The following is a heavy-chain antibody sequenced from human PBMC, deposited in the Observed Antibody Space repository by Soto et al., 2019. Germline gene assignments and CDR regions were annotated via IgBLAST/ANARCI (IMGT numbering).Heavy chain of an antibody. Sequence: GASVKVSCKASGYTFTSYYMHWVRQAPGQGLEWVGIINPSGGSTSYAQKFQGRVTMTRDTSTSTVYMELSSLRSEDTAVYYCARDYDSSGYDYYYGMDVWGQGTTVTVSS. D-gene: IGHD3-22*01. J-gene: IGHJ6*02. CDR1: GYTFTSYY. CDR3: ARDYDSSGYDYYYGMDV. CDR2: INPSGGST. V-gene: IGHV1-46*01.